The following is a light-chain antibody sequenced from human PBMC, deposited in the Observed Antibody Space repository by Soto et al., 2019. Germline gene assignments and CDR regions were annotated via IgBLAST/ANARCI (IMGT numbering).Light chain of an antibody. Sequence: DIQLPHSPSSLAASVCESLSITSLASQSISSSLNWFQHSPGQPPKLLLFAASNLHAGVPPRFSGSGSGTSFSLTIRSLQPEDFATYYCQQSFNLPRTFGPGTKVDIK. CDR2: AAS. V-gene: IGKV1-39*01. CDR3: QQSFNLPRT. J-gene: IGKJ1*01. CDR1: QSISSS.